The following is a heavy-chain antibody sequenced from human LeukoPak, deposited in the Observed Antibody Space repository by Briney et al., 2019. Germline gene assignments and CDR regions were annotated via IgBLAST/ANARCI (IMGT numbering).Heavy chain of an antibody. CDR1: GFTFSGYS. V-gene: IGHV3-21*01. J-gene: IGHJ4*02. Sequence: GGSLRLSCAASGFTFSGYSMNWVRQAPGKGLEWVSSISSSSSYIYYADSVKGRFTISRDNAKNSLYLQMNSLRAEDTAVYYCARDGGYSYGYPLDYWGQGTLVTVSS. D-gene: IGHD5-18*01. CDR3: ARDGGYSYGYPLDY. CDR2: ISSSSSYI.